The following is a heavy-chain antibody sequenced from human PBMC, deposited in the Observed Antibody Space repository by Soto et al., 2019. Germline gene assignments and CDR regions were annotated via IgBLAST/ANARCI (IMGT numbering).Heavy chain of an antibody. CDR3: ARDRNDLSTGYSAIGGFDP. CDR2: INAGNGNT. CDR1: GYTFTSYA. J-gene: IGHJ5*02. V-gene: IGHV1-3*01. Sequence: GASVKVSCKASGYTFTSYAMHWVRQAPGQRLEWMGWINAGNGNTKYSQKLQGRFTVSRDRATNTVFLQMNSLRGDDSAIYYCARDRNDLSTGYSAIGGFDPWGQGTQVTVSS. D-gene: IGHD3-9*01.